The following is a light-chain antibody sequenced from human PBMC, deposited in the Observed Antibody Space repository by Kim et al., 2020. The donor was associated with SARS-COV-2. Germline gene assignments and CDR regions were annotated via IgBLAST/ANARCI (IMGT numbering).Light chain of an antibody. CDR1: SIGSKS. J-gene: IGLJ2*01. Sequence: GKTARVTCGATSIGSKSVHWYQQKPGQAPVLVISYDSVRPSGIPERFSGSNSGNTATVTISRVEAGDEANYYCQVWDSSDDHRVVFGGGTQLTVL. CDR2: YDS. V-gene: IGLV3-21*04. CDR3: QVWDSSDDHRVV.